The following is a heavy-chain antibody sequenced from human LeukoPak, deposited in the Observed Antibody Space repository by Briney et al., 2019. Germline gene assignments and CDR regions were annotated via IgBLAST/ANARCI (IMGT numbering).Heavy chain of an antibody. D-gene: IGHD5-24*01. V-gene: IGHV4-34*01. J-gene: IGHJ4*02. Sequence: SETLSLTCAVYGGSLSGYIWSWIRQPPGKGVEWMGEINHSGSTDYNPSLKSRVTMSVDTSRNQFSLKLNSVTAADAAGYYCVRADGRDGYRGLVDYWGQGTLVTVSA. CDR3: VRADGRDGYRGLVDY. CDR2: INHSGST. CDR1: GGSLSGYI.